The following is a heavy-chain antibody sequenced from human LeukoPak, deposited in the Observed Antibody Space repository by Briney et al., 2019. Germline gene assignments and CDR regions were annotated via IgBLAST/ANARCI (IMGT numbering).Heavy chain of an antibody. Sequence: ASVKVSCKASGYTFTGYYMHWVRQAPGQGLEWMGWINPNSGGTNYAQKFQGRVTMTRDTSISTAYMELSRLRSDDTAVYYCARLPYDILTGYYPPDYWGQGTLVTVSS. V-gene: IGHV1-2*02. CDR2: INPNSGGT. CDR3: ARLPYDILTGYYPPDY. CDR1: GYTFTGYY. J-gene: IGHJ4*02. D-gene: IGHD3-9*01.